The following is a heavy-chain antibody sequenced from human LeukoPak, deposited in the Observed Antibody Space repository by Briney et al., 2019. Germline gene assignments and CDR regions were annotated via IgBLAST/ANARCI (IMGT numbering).Heavy chain of an antibody. CDR2: IKEDGSEK. D-gene: IGHD2-8*01. CDR3: ARMVVYFDY. V-gene: IGHV3-7*05. J-gene: IGHJ4*02. CDR1: GLTFNNFW. Sequence: GGSLRLSCVVSGLTFNNFWMSWVRQPPGKGLEWVAHIKEDGSEKYYVDSVRGRFTISRDNAQSSVYLQMNSLGVDDTGVYYCARMVVYFDYWGQGSQVTVSS.